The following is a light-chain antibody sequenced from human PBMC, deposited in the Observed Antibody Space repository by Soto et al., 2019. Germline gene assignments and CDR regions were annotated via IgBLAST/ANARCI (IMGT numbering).Light chain of an antibody. V-gene: IGLV2-8*01. CDR2: EVN. CDR1: SSDVGGYNY. J-gene: IGLJ1*01. Sequence: QSVLTQPASVSGSPGQSITISCTGTSSDVGGYNYVSWYQQYPGKAPKLLIHEVNKRPSGVPDRFSGSKSGNTASLTVSGLQAEDEADYYFSSYGGNTLFVFGTGTKV. CDR3: SSYGGNTLFV.